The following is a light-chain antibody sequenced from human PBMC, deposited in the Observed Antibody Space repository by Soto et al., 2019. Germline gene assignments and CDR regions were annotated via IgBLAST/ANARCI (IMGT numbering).Light chain of an antibody. J-gene: IGLJ3*02. Sequence: QSVLTQPPSASGTPGQRVTNSCSGSSSNIGSNTVNWYQQLPGTAPKILIYSNNQRPSGVPDRFSGSKSGTSASLAISGLQSEDEADYYCAAWDDSLNGGVFGGGTKLTVL. CDR2: SNN. CDR1: SSNIGSNT. V-gene: IGLV1-44*01. CDR3: AAWDDSLNGGV.